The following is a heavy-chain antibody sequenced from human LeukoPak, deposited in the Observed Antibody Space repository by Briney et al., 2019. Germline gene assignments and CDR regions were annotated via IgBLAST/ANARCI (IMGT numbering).Heavy chain of an antibody. D-gene: IGHD3-10*01. V-gene: IGHV4-39*01. Sequence: PSETLSLTCTVSGGSISSSSYYWGWIRQPPGKGLEWIGCIYYTGSTYYNPSLKSRVTISVDTSKNQFSLKLSSVTAADTAVYYCSGQIGGFGEFDYFDYWGQGTLVTVSS. CDR1: GGSISSSSYY. CDR2: IYYTGST. J-gene: IGHJ4*02. CDR3: SGQIGGFGEFDYFDY.